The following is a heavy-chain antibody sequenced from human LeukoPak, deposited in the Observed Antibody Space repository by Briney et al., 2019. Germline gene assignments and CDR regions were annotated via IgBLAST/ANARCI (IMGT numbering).Heavy chain of an antibody. Sequence: PSETLSLTCAVYGGSFSGYYWSWIRQPPGKGLEWIGSIYYSGSTYYNPSLKSRVTISVDTSKNQFSLKLSSVTAADTAVYYCARHLLNWGSSPDAFDIWGQGTMVTVSS. D-gene: IGHD7-27*01. J-gene: IGHJ3*02. CDR1: GGSFSGYY. V-gene: IGHV4-34*01. CDR3: ARHLLNWGSSPDAFDI. CDR2: IYYSGST.